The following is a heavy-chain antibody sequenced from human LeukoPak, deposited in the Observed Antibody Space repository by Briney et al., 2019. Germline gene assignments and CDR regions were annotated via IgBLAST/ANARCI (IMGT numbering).Heavy chain of an antibody. J-gene: IGHJ4*02. CDR1: GATFSDYS. CDR3: ARDRRRASHFDY. V-gene: IGHV1-69*04. D-gene: IGHD2-2*01. Sequence: SVRVSCTASGATFSDYSISWVRQAPGQGLEWMGRIIPILNVPNYAQKFEGRVTITADKSTSTAYMELTSLKSEDTAVYYCARDRRRASHFDYWGQGTLVTVSS. CDR2: IIPILNVP.